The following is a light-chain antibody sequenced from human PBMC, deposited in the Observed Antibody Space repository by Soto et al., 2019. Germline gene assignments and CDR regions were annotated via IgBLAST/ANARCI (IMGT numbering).Light chain of an antibody. CDR1: QSVGRSY. CDR2: SVS. Sequence: DIVLTQSPGTLSLSPGERATLSCRASQSVGRSYLAWYQQKPGQAPRLLISSVSKWATGIPDRFSGGASGLAFTLTVSRVEPDDFALYICQQYDGSPIIFGQGTRLEIK. V-gene: IGKV3-20*01. J-gene: IGKJ5*01. CDR3: QQYDGSPII.